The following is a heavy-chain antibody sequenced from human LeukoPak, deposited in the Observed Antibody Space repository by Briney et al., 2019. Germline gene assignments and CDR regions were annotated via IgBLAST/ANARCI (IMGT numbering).Heavy chain of an antibody. CDR1: GGSISSSAYY. V-gene: IGHV4-39*01. Sequence: SETLSLTCTVSGGSISSSAYYWGWIRQPPGKGLEWIGSIFFSGRTYYNVSLKSRVTISVDTSKNQFSLKLSSVTAADTAVYYCARLLDYYDGRGYFDYWGQGTLVTVSS. CDR2: IFFSGRT. J-gene: IGHJ4*02. D-gene: IGHD3-22*01. CDR3: ARLLDYYDGRGYFDY.